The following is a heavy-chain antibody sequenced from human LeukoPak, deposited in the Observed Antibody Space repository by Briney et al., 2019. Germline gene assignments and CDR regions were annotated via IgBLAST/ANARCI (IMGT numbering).Heavy chain of an antibody. CDR2: ISSSGGST. V-gene: IGHV3-23*01. D-gene: IGHD6-13*01. CDR1: GFTFSSYA. J-gene: IGHJ4*02. Sequence: GGSLRLSCVASGFTFSSYAMSWVRQAPGKGLEWVSGISSSGGSTYYADSVKGRFTISRDNSKNTLYLQMNSLRAEDTAVYYCAKWPVGQQLVSEWLEGGYFDYWGQGTLVTVSS. CDR3: AKWPVGQQLVSEWLEGGYFDY.